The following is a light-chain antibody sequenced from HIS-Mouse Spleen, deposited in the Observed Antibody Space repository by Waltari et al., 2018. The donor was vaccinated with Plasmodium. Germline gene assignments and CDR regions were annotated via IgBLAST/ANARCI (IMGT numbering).Light chain of an antibody. CDR2: AAS. V-gene: IGKV1-8*01. Sequence: AIRMTQSPSSFSASTGYSVTITCRASQGISSYLAWYQQKPGKAPKLLIYAASTLQSGVPSRFSGSGSGTDFTLTISCLQSEDFATYYCQQYYSYPLTFGGGTKVEIK. CDR1: QGISSY. CDR3: QQYYSYPLT. J-gene: IGKJ4*01.